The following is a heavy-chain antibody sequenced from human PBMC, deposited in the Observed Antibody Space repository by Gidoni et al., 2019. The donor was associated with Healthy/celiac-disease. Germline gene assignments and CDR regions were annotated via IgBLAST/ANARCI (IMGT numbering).Heavy chain of an antibody. CDR1: GFPFSTHR. D-gene: IGHD3-3*01. V-gene: IGHV3-7*01. CDR2: IKQDGSEK. J-gene: IGHJ4*02. Sequence: EVQRVDPGGGLVQPGGPLSLPWAASGFPFSTHRMSWVRQAPGKGPGWVANIKQDGSEKYYVDSVKGRFTISRDNAKNSLYLQINSLRAEDTAVYYCARVGYDFWSGYLYYFDYWGQGTLVTVSS. CDR3: ARVGYDFWSGYLYYFDY.